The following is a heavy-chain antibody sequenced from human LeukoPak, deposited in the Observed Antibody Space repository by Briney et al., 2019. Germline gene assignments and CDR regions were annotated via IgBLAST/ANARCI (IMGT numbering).Heavy chain of an antibody. CDR2: ISSSGSTI. Sequence: PGGSLRLSCAASGFTFSDYYMSWIRQAPGKGLEWVSYISSSGSTIYYADSVKGRFTISRDNSKNTLYLQMNSLGAEDTAVYYCAKDPTRDYYDSSGYYFFDYWGQGTLVTVSS. V-gene: IGHV3-11*01. CDR3: AKDPTRDYYDSSGYYFFDY. J-gene: IGHJ4*02. CDR1: GFTFSDYY. D-gene: IGHD3-22*01.